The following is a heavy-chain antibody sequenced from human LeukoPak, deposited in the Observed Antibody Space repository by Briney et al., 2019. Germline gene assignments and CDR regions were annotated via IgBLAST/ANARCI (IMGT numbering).Heavy chain of an antibody. CDR2: ISGSGGST. J-gene: IGHJ4*02. CDR3: AKERITMIVVAITMDY. D-gene: IGHD3-22*01. CDR1: GFTFSSYA. V-gene: IGHV3-23*01. Sequence: PGESLRLSCAASGFTFSSYAMSWVRQAPGKGLEWVSAISGSGGSTYYADSVKGRFTISRDNSKNTLYLQMNSLRAEDTAVYYCAKERITMIVVAITMDYWGQGTLVTVSS.